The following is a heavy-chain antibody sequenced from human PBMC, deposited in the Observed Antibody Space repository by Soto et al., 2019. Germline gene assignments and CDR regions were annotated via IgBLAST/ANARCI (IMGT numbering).Heavy chain of an antibody. CDR3: ARGLRYSGMDV. V-gene: IGHV4-34*01. CDR2: IDHSGST. CDR1: RGSFNAYS. J-gene: IGHJ6*02. Sequence: SETLSLTCAVHRGSFNAYSWTWIRQPPGKGLEWIGEIDHSGSTTYNPSLKSRIIMSVDTSKNQFSLNVSSMTAADTAVCYCARGLRYSGMDVWGQGTTVTVSS.